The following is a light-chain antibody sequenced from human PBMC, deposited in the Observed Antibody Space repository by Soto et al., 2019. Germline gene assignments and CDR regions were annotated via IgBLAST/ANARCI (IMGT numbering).Light chain of an antibody. CDR2: ANN. CDR1: TSNIVNNF. Sequence: QSVLTQPPSVSAAPGEKVTISCSGRTSNIVNNFVSWYRQLPGAAPQLLIHANNKRPSGVSDRFSGSKSGSSATLGITGLQTGDDAHYYCGTWDYSVTAFVFGGGTKLTVL. V-gene: IGLV1-51*01. CDR3: GTWDYSVTAFV. J-gene: IGLJ2*01.